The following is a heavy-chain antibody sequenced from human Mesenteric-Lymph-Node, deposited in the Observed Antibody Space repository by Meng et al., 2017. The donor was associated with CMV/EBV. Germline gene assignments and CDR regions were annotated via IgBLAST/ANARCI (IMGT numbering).Heavy chain of an antibody. D-gene: IGHD2-2*01. CDR2: IYYSGST. CDR3: ARWGIGTNWYAIDY. CDR1: GGSISSSSYY. Sequence: GSLRLSCTVSGGSISSSSYYWGWIRQPPGKGLEWIGSIYYSGSTYYNPSLKSRVTISVDTSKNQLSLILSSVTAADTAVYYCARWGIGTNWYAIDYWGQGTLVTVSS. V-gene: IGHV4-39*07. J-gene: IGHJ4*02.